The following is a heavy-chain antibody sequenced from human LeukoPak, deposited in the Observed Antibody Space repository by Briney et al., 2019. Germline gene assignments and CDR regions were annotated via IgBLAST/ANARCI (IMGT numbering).Heavy chain of an antibody. CDR3: VKNRWVDY. J-gene: IGHJ4*02. Sequence: GGSLRLCWSVSGFTISSYAMHWVRQAPGKGLEYVSSISSDGKSTYYVDSAKGRFTISRDNSKNTLYLQMSSLRAEDTAVYYCVKNRWVDYWGQGTLDTVSS. CDR2: ISSDGKST. CDR1: GFTISSYA. V-gene: IGHV3-64D*09. D-gene: IGHD4-23*01.